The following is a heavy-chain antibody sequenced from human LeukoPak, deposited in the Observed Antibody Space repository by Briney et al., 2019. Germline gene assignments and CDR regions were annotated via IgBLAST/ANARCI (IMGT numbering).Heavy chain of an antibody. CDR1: GGSISSYY. D-gene: IGHD1-20*01. CDR2: IYYSGST. V-gene: IGHV4-59*08. CDR3: ARHTPLPYNWNDIRGSYYYMDV. Sequence: SETLSLTCTVSGGSISSYYWSWIRQPPGKGLEWIGYIYYSGSTNYNPSLKSRVTISVDTSKNQFSLKLSSVTAADTAVYYCARHTPLPYNWNDIRGSYYYMDVWGKGTTVTVSS. J-gene: IGHJ6*03.